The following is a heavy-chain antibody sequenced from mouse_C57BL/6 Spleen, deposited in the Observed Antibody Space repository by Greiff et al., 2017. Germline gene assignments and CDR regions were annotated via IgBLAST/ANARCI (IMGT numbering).Heavy chain of an antibody. D-gene: IGHD1-1*01. J-gene: IGHJ1*03. CDR3: AGCYGSSYWYFDV. Sequence: QLQQPGAELVKPGASVKFSRKASGYTFTSFWMHRVKQRPGQGLEWIGMIQPNSGSTNYNEKFKSKATQTVDKTSSTAYMQLSSLPSEDSAVDYCAGCYGSSYWYFDVWGTGTTVTVSS. CDR1: GYTFTSFW. CDR2: IQPNSGST. V-gene: IGHV1-64*01.